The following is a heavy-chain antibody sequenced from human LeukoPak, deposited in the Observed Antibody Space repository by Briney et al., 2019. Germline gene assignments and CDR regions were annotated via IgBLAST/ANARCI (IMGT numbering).Heavy chain of an antibody. Sequence: GGSLRLSCVVSGFSFGNYAMSWVRQAPGKGLQWVSQISGTGGATWYAGFARDRFTISRDNSKKTLYLQMSGLRVEDTAMYYCVKDPRDTYGTNWFVSWGQGTLLIVSS. CDR2: ISGTGGAT. J-gene: IGHJ5*01. CDR1: GFSFGNYA. V-gene: IGHV3-23*01. CDR3: VKDPRDTYGTNWFVS. D-gene: IGHD2-21*01.